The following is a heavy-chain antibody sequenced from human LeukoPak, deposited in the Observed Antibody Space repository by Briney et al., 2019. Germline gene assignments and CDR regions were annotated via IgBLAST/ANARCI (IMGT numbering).Heavy chain of an antibody. D-gene: IGHD3-22*01. V-gene: IGHV3-74*01. CDR2: INSDGRNT. CDR1: GVTFSSHW. CDR3: ARDPWYYYESRGYWRDAFDV. J-gene: IGHJ3*01. Sequence: QTGGSLRLSCAASGVTFSSHWMHWVRQAPGKGLVWVSRINSDGRNTTYADSVKGRFTISRDNAKNTLYLEMNSLRAEDTAVYYCARDPWYYYESRGYWRDAFDVWGQGTMVIVSS.